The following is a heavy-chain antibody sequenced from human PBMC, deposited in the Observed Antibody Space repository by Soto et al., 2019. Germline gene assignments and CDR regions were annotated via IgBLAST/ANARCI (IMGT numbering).Heavy chain of an antibody. Sequence: QVQLVQSGAEVKKPGSSVKVSCTASGGTFSSYTISWVRQDPGQGLEWMVRIIPILGIANYAPKFQGRVTSTGDKSTITAYRDLSSLRSEDTAVYYWASQLRWVRGNHPTDYRGQGTLVTVSS. J-gene: IGHJ4*02. D-gene: IGHD4-17*01. V-gene: IGHV1-69*02. CDR2: IIPILGIA. CDR1: GGTFSSYT. CDR3: ASQLRWVRGNHPTDY.